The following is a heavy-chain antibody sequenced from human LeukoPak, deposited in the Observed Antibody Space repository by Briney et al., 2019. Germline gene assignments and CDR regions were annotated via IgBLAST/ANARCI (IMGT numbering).Heavy chain of an antibody. J-gene: IGHJ4*02. V-gene: IGHV1-2*02. CDR3: ARPYYYDSSGYSFDY. D-gene: IGHD3-22*01. CDR1: GYTFTGYY. Sequence: ASVNVSFKSSGYTFTGYYMHWVRPAPGQGLAWMGWINPNSGGTNYAQKFQGRVTMTRATSISTAYMELSRLRSDDTAVYYCARPYYYDSSGYSFDYWGQGTLVTVSS. CDR2: INPNSGGT.